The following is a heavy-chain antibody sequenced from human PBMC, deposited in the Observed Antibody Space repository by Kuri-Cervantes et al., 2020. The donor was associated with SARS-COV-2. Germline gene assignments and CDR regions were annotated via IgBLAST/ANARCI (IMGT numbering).Heavy chain of an antibody. D-gene: IGHD1-26*01. CDR1: GGSISSSSYY. J-gene: IGHJ4*02. Sequence: SETLSLTCTVSGGSISSSSYYWGWIRQPPGKGLEWIGRIYTSGSTNYNPSLKSRVTMSVDTSKNQFSLKLSSVTAADTAVYYCARDVGASWGQGTLVTVSS. V-gene: IGHV4-39*07. CDR2: IYTSGST. CDR3: ARDVGAS.